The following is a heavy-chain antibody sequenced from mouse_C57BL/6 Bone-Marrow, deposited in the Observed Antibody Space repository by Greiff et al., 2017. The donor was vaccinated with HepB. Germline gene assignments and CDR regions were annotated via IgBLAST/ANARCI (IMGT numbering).Heavy chain of an antibody. V-gene: IGHV14-2*01. D-gene: IGHD1-1*01. CDR3: APDYGSSYGYWYFDV. CDR2: IDPEDGET. Sequence: VQLQQSGAELVKPGASVKLSCTASGFNIKDYYMHWVKQRTEQGLEWIGRIDPEDGETKYAPKFQGKATITADTSSNTAYLQLSSLTSEDTAVYYCAPDYGSSYGYWYFDVWGTGTTVTVSS. J-gene: IGHJ1*03. CDR1: GFNIKDYY.